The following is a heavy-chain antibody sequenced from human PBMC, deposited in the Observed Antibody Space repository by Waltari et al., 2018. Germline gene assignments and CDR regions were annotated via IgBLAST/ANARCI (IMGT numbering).Heavy chain of an antibody. J-gene: IGHJ4*02. CDR1: GFTFSSYS. CDR3: ARDLTMIVVV. D-gene: IGHD3-22*01. V-gene: IGHV3-21*01. CDR2: IISSSSYI. Sequence: EVQLVESGGGLVKPGGSLRLSCAASGFTFSSYSMNWVRQAPGKGLEWVSSIISSSSYISYADSVKGRFTISRDNAKNSLYLQMNSLRAEDTAVYYCARDLTMIVVVWGQGTLVTVSS.